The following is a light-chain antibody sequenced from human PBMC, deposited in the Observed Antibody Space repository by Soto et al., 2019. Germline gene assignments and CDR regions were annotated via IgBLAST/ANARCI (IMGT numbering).Light chain of an antibody. V-gene: IGLV1-40*01. CDR2: GYT. CDR3: QSYDSSLSGWV. J-gene: IGLJ3*02. Sequence: QSALTQPPSVSGAPGQRVTISCTGSSSNIGAHYDVHWYQQLPGTAPKLLIYGYTYRPSGVPDRFSGSKSGTSASLTITGLQAEDEADYHCQSYDSSLSGWVFGGGTKVTVL. CDR1: SSNIGAHYD.